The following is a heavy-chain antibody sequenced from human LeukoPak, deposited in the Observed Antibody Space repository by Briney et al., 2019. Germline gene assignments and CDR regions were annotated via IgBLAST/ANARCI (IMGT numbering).Heavy chain of an antibody. Sequence: PGGSLRLSCAASGFTVSNNYRSWVRQAPGKGLEWVSVIYSGDNTYYVESVKGRFTISRDNSKNTLFLQMNRLRAEDTAVYYCAGRRVLDASFDYWGQGTLVTDSS. J-gene: IGHJ4*02. CDR2: IYSGDNT. D-gene: IGHD3-16*01. V-gene: IGHV3-66*02. CDR3: AGRRVLDASFDY. CDR1: GFTVSNNY.